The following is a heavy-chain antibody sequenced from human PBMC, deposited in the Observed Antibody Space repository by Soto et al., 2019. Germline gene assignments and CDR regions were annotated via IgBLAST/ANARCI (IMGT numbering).Heavy chain of an antibody. D-gene: IGHD3-10*01. CDR1: EFTFSSYW. CDR3: ARDLSGRADV. CDR2: LNEDGSFT. V-gene: IGHV3-74*01. Sequence: GGSLRLSCVASEFTFSSYWMHWVRQVPGKGLVWVSRLNEDGSFTTYADSVKGRFTISRDNAKKTLYLQTNSLRAEDTAVYYCARDLSGRADVWGQGTTVTVSS. J-gene: IGHJ6*02.